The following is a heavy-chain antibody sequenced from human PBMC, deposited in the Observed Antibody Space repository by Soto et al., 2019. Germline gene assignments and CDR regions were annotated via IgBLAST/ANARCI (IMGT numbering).Heavy chain of an antibody. V-gene: IGHV1-18*01. J-gene: IGHJ4*02. CDR3: VRDLDGSGSYYTDY. CDR1: GYTFITCG. D-gene: IGHD3-10*01. CDR2: ISTYNGNT. Sequence: ASVKVSCKASGYTFITCGISWVRQGPGQGLEWMGWISTYNGNTNYAQKPQGRVTMTTDTSTSTAYMELRGLRSDDTAVYYCVRDLDGSGSYYTDYWGQGTLVTVSS.